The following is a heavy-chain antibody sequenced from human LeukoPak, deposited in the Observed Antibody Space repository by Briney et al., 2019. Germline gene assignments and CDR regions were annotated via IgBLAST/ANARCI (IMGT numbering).Heavy chain of an antibody. Sequence: PGGSLRLSCAASGFTFTGYALHWVRQAPGKGLEWVSIISYDGTTQYYADSVSGRFTIARDNSKNTLYLQMNSLKLEDTAVYFCAKMQGIAAAGDVACWGQGTLVTVSS. CDR1: GFTFTGYA. CDR3: AKMQGIAAAGDVAC. V-gene: IGHV3-30-3*02. CDR2: ISYDGTTQ. J-gene: IGHJ4*02. D-gene: IGHD6-13*01.